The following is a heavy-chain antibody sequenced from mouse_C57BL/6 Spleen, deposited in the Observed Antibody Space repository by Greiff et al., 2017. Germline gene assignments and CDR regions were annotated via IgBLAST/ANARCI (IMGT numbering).Heavy chain of an antibody. Sequence: EVKLEESGGGLVKPGGSLKLSCAASGFTFSSYTMSWVRQTPEKRLEWVATISGGGGNTYYPDSVKGRFTISRDNAKNTLYLQMSSLRSEDTALYYCARHPLYDYYAMDYWGQGTSVTVSS. CDR1: GFTFSSYT. CDR3: ARHPLYDYYAMDY. CDR2: ISGGGGNT. V-gene: IGHV5-9*01. D-gene: IGHD2-3*01. J-gene: IGHJ4*01.